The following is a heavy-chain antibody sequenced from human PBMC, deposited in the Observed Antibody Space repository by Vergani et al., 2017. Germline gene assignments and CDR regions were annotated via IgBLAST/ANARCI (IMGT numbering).Heavy chain of an antibody. D-gene: IGHD1-1*01. V-gene: IGHV1-69*01. Sequence: QVQLVQSGAEVKKPGASVKVSCKASGYTFTGYYMHWVRQAPGQGLEWMGGIIPIFGTANYAQKFQGRVTITADESTSTAYMELSSLRSEDTAVYYCARDFPLTTGTTSDAFDIWGQGTMVTVSS. CDR2: IIPIFGTA. CDR3: ARDFPLTTGTTSDAFDI. J-gene: IGHJ3*02. CDR1: GYTFTGYY.